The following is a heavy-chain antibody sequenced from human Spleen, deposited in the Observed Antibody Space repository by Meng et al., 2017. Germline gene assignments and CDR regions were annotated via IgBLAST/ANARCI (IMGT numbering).Heavy chain of an antibody. CDR3: ARDHGSGWYFYDIYFDY. D-gene: IGHD6-19*01. Sequence: QVQLQQGGAGLLKPSATLSLTCAVYGGSFSGYYWSWIRQPPGKGLEWIGEINHSGSTNYNPSLKSRVTISVDTSKNQFSLKLSSVTAADTAVYYCARDHGSGWYFYDIYFDYWGQGTLVTVSS. CDR1: GGSFSGYY. V-gene: IGHV4-34*01. J-gene: IGHJ4*02. CDR2: INHSGST.